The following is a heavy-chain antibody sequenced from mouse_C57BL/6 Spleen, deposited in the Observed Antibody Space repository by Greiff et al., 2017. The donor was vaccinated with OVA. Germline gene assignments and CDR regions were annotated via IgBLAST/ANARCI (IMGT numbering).Heavy chain of an antibody. CDR1: GFTFSDYG. Sequence: VQLKESGGGLVKPGGSLKLSCAASGFTFSDYGMHWVRQAPEKGLEWVAYISSGSSTIYYADTLKGRFTISRDNAKNTLFLQMTSLRSEDTAMYYCARSYDSYFDYWGKGTTLTVSS. CDR2: ISSGSSTI. J-gene: IGHJ2*01. V-gene: IGHV5-17*01. CDR3: ARSYDSYFDY. D-gene: IGHD2-4*01.